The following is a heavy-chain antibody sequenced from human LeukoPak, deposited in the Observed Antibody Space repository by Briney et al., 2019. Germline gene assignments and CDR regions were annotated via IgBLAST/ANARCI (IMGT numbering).Heavy chain of an antibody. Sequence: PGGSLRLSCAASGFTFDDHGMSWVRQAPGKGLEWVSGIKWDGGSTGYADSVKGRFTISRDNAKKSLYLQMNGLRVEDTAVYYCARGAGSSWYFYFDYWGQGTLVTVSS. D-gene: IGHD6-13*01. V-gene: IGHV3-20*04. CDR2: IKWDGGST. CDR3: ARGAGSSWYFYFDY. J-gene: IGHJ4*02. CDR1: GFTFDDHG.